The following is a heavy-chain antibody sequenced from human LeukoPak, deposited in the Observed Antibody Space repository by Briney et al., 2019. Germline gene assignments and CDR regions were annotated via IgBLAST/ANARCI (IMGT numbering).Heavy chain of an antibody. V-gene: IGHV1-2*02. Sequence: GASVKVSCKASGYTFTGYYMHWVRRAPGQGLEWMGWINSNSGGTNYAQKFQGRVTMTRDTSISTAYMELSRLRSDDTAVYYCARSCGGGGSCYPLYYFDYWGQGTLVTVSS. CDR3: ARSCGGGGSCYPLYYFDY. CDR1: GYTFTGYY. CDR2: INSNSGGT. D-gene: IGHD2-15*01. J-gene: IGHJ4*02.